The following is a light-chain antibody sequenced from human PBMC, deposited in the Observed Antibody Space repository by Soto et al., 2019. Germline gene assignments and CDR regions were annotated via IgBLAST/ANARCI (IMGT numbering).Light chain of an antibody. CDR2: GNN. Sequence: QSVLTQPPSMSGAPGQRVTISCTGTSSNIGAGYDVHWYQQPPGTAPKLLIYGNNNRPSGVPDRFSGSKSGTSASLAITGLQAEDEADYYCQSYDDSLNGYTVFGGGTQLTVL. CDR3: QSYDDSLNGYTV. CDR1: SSNIGAGYD. V-gene: IGLV1-40*01. J-gene: IGLJ7*01.